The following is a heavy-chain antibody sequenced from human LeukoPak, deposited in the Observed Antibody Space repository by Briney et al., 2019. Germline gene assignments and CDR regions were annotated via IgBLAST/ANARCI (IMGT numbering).Heavy chain of an antibody. J-gene: IGHJ6*02. CDR2: IYYSGST. CDR1: GGSISSYY. V-gene: IGHV4-59*12. Sequence: SETLSLTCTVSGGSISSYYWSWIRQPPGKGLEWIGYIYYSGSTNYNPSLKSRVTISVDTSKNQFSLKLSFVTAADTAVYYCAREGSFSLLRYYYYGMDVWGQGTTVTVSS. CDR3: AREGSFSLLRYYYYGMDV. D-gene: IGHD6-6*01.